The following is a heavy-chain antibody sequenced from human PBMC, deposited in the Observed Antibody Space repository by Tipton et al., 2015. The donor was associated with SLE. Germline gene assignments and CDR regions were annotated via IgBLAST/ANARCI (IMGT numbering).Heavy chain of an antibody. D-gene: IGHD4-17*01. Sequence: SLRLSCAASGFTFSSYDMNWVRQAPGKGLEWVSYISSSGSTIYYADSVKGRFTISRDNNKNSLYLQMNSLTTEDTALYYCARARRDYGDYWYFDLWGRGTLVTVSS. CDR1: GFTFSSYD. CDR2: ISSSGSTI. CDR3: ARARRDYGDYWYFDL. J-gene: IGHJ2*01. V-gene: IGHV3-48*03.